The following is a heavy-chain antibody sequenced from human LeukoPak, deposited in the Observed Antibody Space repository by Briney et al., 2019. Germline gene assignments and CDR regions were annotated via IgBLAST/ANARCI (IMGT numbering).Heavy chain of an antibody. Sequence: PSGTLSLTCAVYGGSFSGYYWSWIRQPPGKGLEWIGEINHSGSTNYNPSLKSRVTISVDTSKNQFSLKLSSVTAADTAVYYCARGYMKVVVPALGMDVWGQGTTVTVSS. J-gene: IGHJ6*02. CDR2: INHSGST. D-gene: IGHD2-2*01. CDR3: ARGYMKVVVPALGMDV. V-gene: IGHV4-34*01. CDR1: GGSFSGYY.